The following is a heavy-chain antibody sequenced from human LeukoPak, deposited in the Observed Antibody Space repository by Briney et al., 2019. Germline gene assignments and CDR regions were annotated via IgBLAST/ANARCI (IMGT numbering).Heavy chain of an antibody. CDR2: IIPIFATA. Sequence: GSSVKVSCTASGGTFSSYAISWVRQAPGQGLEWMGGIIPIFATANYAQKFQGRVTITADESTSTAYMELSSLRSEDTAVYYCARRVWAGGGPQANWGQGTLVTVSS. CDR3: ARRVWAGGGPQAN. CDR1: GGTFSSYA. V-gene: IGHV1-69*01. D-gene: IGHD3-16*01. J-gene: IGHJ4*02.